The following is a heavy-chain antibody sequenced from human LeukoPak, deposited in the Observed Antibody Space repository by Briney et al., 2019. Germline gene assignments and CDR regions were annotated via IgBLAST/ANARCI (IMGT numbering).Heavy chain of an antibody. D-gene: IGHD2-15*01. CDR3: ARSATLRGIDY. CDR2: IYYSGST. Sequence: SETLSLTCTVSGGSISSNSYYWGWIRQPPGKGLEWIGSIYYSGSTYYNPSLKSRVTISVDTSKNQFSLKLSSVTAADTAVYYCARSATLRGIDYWGQGTLVTVSS. V-gene: IGHV4-39*01. CDR1: GGSISSNSYY. J-gene: IGHJ4*02.